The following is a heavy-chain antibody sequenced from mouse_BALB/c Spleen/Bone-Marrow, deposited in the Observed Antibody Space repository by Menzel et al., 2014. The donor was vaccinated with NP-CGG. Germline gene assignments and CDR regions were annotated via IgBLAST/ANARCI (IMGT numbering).Heavy chain of an antibody. D-gene: IGHD1-2*01. CDR1: GFTLSRYN. CDR2: ISSGGSYT. J-gene: IGHJ1*01. CDR3: TKLLRLRKYFDV. V-gene: IGHV5-6-4*01. Sequence: EVKLMESGGGLVKPGGSLKLSCAASGFTLSRYNMSWVRQTPEKRLEWVATISSGGSYTYYLDSVKGRFTTSRDNAENTLYLQMSSLKSEDTAMYYCTKLLRLRKYFDVWGAGTTVTVSS.